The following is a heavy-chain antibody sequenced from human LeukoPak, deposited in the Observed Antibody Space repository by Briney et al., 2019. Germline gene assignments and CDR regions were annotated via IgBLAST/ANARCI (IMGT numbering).Heavy chain of an antibody. CDR3: AKEQQLVRYFDY. CDR1: GFTFSSYG. V-gene: IGHV3-30*02. J-gene: IGHJ4*02. CDR2: IRYDGSNK. D-gene: IGHD6-13*01. Sequence: PGGSLRLSCAASGFTFSSYGMHWVRQAPGKGLEWVVFIRYDGSNKYYADSVKGRFTISRDNSKNTLYLQMNSLRAEDTAVYYCAKEQQLVRYFDYWGQGTLVTVSS.